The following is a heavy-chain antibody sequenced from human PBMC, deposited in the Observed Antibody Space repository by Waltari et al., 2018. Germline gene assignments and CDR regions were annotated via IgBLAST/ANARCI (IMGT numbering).Heavy chain of an antibody. CDR2: IISIFGTA. D-gene: IGHD3-22*01. CDR1: GGTFSSYA. CDR3: ARDLGYYYDSSGWGDY. Sequence: QVQLVQSGAEVKKPGSSVKVSCKASGGTFSSYAISWVRQAPGQGLEWMGGIISIFGTANYAQNIQGRVTLTADESTSTADMELSSLRSEDTAVYYCARDLGYYYDSSGWGDYWGQGTLVTVSS. J-gene: IGHJ4*02. V-gene: IGHV1-69*01.